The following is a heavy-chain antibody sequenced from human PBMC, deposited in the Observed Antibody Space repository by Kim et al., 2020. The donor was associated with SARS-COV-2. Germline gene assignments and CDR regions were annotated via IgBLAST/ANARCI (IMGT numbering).Heavy chain of an antibody. CDR3: ARDRSPSYGGNSDDAFDI. V-gene: IGHV1-69*13. Sequence: SVKVSCKASGGTFSSYAISWVRQAPGQGLEWMGGIIPIFGTANYAQKFQGRVTITADESTSTAYMELSSLRSEDTAVYYCARDRSPSYGGNSDDAFDIWGQGTMVTVSS. J-gene: IGHJ3*02. CDR1: GGTFSSYA. D-gene: IGHD2-21*02. CDR2: IIPIFGTA.